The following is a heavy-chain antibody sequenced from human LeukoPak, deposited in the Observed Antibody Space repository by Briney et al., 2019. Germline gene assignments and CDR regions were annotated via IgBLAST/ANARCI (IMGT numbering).Heavy chain of an antibody. D-gene: IGHD2-8*01. CDR3: ARDNGNKYYFDY. V-gene: IGHV3-33*01. J-gene: IGHJ4*02. CDR2: IWYDGSNK. Sequence: GGSLRLSCAASGFTFSSYGMHWVRQAPGKGLEWVAVIWYDGSNKYYADSVKGRFTISRDNAKKSLYLQMNSLRAEDTAVYYCARDNGNKYYFDYWGQGTLVTVSS. CDR1: GFTFSSYG.